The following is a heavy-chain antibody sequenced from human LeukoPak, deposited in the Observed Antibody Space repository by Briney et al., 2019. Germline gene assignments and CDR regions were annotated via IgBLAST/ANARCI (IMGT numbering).Heavy chain of an antibody. Sequence: PGGSLRLSCAASGLTFSSYAMSWVRQAPGKGLEWVSLASGGGSSRTYYADSVKGRFTISRDNSKNTLYLQMNALRAEDTAVYYCAKDLISAAGRGDFQHWGQGILVTVSP. J-gene: IGHJ1*01. D-gene: IGHD6-13*01. CDR1: GLTFSSYA. CDR3: AKDLISAAGRGDFQH. CDR2: SGGGSSRT. V-gene: IGHV3-23*01.